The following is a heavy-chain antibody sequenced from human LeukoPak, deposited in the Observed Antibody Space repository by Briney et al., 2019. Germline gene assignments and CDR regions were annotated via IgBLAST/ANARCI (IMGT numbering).Heavy chain of an antibody. J-gene: IGHJ6*02. Sequence: GGSLRLSCAASGFTFSSYWMHWVRQAPGKGLVWVSPINSDMSSTSYADSVKGRFTISRENAKNSRDLKMNSPRAEDKAVYYCAREDSSSWYHPDYYYYYGMDVWGQGTTVTVSS. V-gene: IGHV3-74*01. CDR3: AREDSSSWYHPDYYYYYGMDV. CDR2: INSDMSST. D-gene: IGHD6-13*01. CDR1: GFTFSSYW.